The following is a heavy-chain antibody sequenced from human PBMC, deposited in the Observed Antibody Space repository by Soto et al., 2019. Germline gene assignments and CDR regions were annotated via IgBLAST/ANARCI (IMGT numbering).Heavy chain of an antibody. J-gene: IGHJ6*02. CDR2: IIPIFGTA. Sequence: SVKVSCKASGGTFSSYAISWVRQAPGQGLEWMGGIIPIFGTANYAQKFQGRVTITADKSTSTAYMELSSLRSEDTAVYYCARDRFTTVVTPGRDYYYYGMDVWGQGTTVTVSS. CDR3: ARDRFTTVVTPGRDYYYYGMDV. V-gene: IGHV1-69*06. D-gene: IGHD4-17*01. CDR1: GGTFSSYA.